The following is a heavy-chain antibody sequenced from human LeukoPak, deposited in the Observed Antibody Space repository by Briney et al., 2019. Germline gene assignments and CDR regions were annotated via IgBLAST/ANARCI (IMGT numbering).Heavy chain of an antibody. D-gene: IGHD2-21*02. Sequence: PGGSLRLSCAASGFTFSSYGMHWVRQAPGKGLEWVAFIRYDGSNKYYADSVKGRFTISRDNSKNTLYLQMNSLRAEDTAVYYCAKDAHIVVVTANIPLYYWGQGTLVTVSS. J-gene: IGHJ4*02. CDR1: GFTFSSYG. CDR2: IRYDGSNK. CDR3: AKDAHIVVVTANIPLYY. V-gene: IGHV3-30*02.